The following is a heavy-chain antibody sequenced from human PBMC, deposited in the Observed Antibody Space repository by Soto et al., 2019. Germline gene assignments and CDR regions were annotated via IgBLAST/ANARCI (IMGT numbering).Heavy chain of an antibody. J-gene: IGHJ6*02. CDR3: ARDSGDYGEYYYYGMDV. D-gene: IGHD4-17*01. V-gene: IGHV1-69*08. CDR2: IIPILGIA. CDR1: GGTFSSYT. Sequence: QVQLVQSGAEVKKPGSSVKVSCKASGGTFSSYTISWVRQAPGQGLEWMGRIIPILGIANYAQKFQGRVTITADKSTSTAYVELSSLRSEDTAVYYCARDSGDYGEYYYYGMDVWGQGTTVTVSS.